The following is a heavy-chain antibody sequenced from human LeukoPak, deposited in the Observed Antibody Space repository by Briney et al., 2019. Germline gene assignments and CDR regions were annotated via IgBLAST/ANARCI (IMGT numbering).Heavy chain of an antibody. Sequence: PSETLSLTCAVSGGSFSGYYWSWIRQPPGKGLEWIGDIYYSGSTNYNPSLKSRVTISVDTSKNQFSLKLSPVTAADTAVYYCARQIRSYCFDPWGQGTLVTVSS. CDR3: ARQIRSYCFDP. CDR2: IYYSGST. D-gene: IGHD3-3*02. J-gene: IGHJ5*02. CDR1: GGSFSGYY. V-gene: IGHV4-59*08.